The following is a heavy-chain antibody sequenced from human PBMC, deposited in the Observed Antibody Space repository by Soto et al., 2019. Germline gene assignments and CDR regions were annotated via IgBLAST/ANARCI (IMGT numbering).Heavy chain of an antibody. D-gene: IGHD1-7*01. CDR3: AKDRRAGGNYGFYSDF. V-gene: IGHV3-23*01. Sequence: EVQLLESGGGLGQPGGSLRLSCAASGFTFSSYSMTWVRQAPGKGLEWVSFSSATGAGTYYADSVKGRFTISRVNSKNTLYLQMTSLRADDTAVYYCAKDRRAGGNYGFYSDFWGQGALVIVSS. J-gene: IGHJ4*02. CDR1: GFTFSSYS. CDR2: SSATGAGT.